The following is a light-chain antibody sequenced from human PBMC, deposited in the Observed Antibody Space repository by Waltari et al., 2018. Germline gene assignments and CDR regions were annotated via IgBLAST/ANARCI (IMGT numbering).Light chain of an antibody. CDR2: GAS. CDR3: QQYNTWPPWT. Sequence: ETVMTQSPATLSVSPGASDTLSCRTSKTISSNLAWYQRRPGQAPRRLIYGASIRATGVPARFSGSGSGTQFTLTIHSLQSEDFAIYYCQQYNTWPPWTFGQGTKVDI. CDR1: KTISSN. J-gene: IGKJ1*01. V-gene: IGKV3-15*01.